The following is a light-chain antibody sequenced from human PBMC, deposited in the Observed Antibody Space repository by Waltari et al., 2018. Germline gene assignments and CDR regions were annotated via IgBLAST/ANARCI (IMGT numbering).Light chain of an antibody. CDR2: DVT. V-gene: IGLV2-11*01. CDR3: CSYAGSYTYV. Sequence: QSALTQPRSVSGSPGQSVTISCTGSSSDVGAYNYVSLYQQHPGQAPKLMIYDVTERPSGVPDRFSGSKSGNTASLTISGLRAEDEADFYCCSYAGSYTYVFGTGTTVTVL. CDR1: SSDVGAYNY. J-gene: IGLJ1*01.